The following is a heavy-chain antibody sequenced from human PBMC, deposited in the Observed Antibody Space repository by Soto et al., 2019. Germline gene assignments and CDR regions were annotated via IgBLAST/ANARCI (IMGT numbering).Heavy chain of an antibody. Sequence: SETLSLTCTVSGGSMISYYWSWIRQPPGKGLEWIAYIYYTGSTNYNPSLKSRVTISVDTSKNQFSLKLSSVTAADTAVYYCARQSLDCSGGSCYTYYFDYWGQGTLVTVSS. CDR3: ARQSLDCSGGSCYTYYFDY. CDR1: GGSMISYY. CDR2: IYYTGST. V-gene: IGHV4-59*08. D-gene: IGHD2-15*01. J-gene: IGHJ4*02.